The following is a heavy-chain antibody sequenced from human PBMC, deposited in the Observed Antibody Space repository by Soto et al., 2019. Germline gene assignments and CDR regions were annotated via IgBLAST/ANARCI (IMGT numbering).Heavy chain of an antibody. CDR1: GVTFSKFI. CDR2: IIPIFGTA. Sequence: QVQLEQSGGEVKKPGSSVKVSCKASGVTFSKFIMTWVRQAPGLGLEWVGGIIPIFGTANYAQKFQGRVTITADESTSTSYLEVSTLRSEDTAVYYCAKVRYSSPMGYYYGMDVWGKGTAVTVSS. J-gene: IGHJ6*04. V-gene: IGHV1-69*01. CDR3: AKVRYSSPMGYYYGMDV. D-gene: IGHD6-13*01.